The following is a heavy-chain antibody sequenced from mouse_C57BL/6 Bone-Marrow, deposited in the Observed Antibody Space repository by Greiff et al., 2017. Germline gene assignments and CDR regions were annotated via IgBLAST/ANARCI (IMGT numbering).Heavy chain of an antibody. D-gene: IGHD2-5*01. CDR2: IYPGSGST. V-gene: IGHV1-55*01. J-gene: IGHJ1*03. CDR1: GYTFTSYW. CDR3: ARPYYSNYWYFDV. Sequence: QVQLQQPGAELVKPGASVKMSCKASGYTFTSYWITWVKQRPGQGLEWSGDIYPGSGSTNYNEKFKSKATQTVDTSSSTAYMQLSSLTSEDSAVYYCARPYYSNYWYFDVWGTGTTVTVSS.